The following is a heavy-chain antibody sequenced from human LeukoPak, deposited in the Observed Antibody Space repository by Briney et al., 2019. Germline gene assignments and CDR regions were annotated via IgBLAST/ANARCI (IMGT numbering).Heavy chain of an antibody. CDR1: GGSISSSSYY. CDR2: IYYSGST. D-gene: IGHD6-19*01. V-gene: IGHV4-39*01. J-gene: IGHJ4*02. Sequence: SETLSLTCTVSGGSISSSSYYWGWIRQPPGKGLEWIGSIYYSGSTHYNPSLKSRVTISVDTSKNQFSLKLSSMTAADTAIYYCSRQRNGGSGWYSLSFDDWGQGTLVTVSS. CDR3: SRQRNGGSGWYSLSFDD.